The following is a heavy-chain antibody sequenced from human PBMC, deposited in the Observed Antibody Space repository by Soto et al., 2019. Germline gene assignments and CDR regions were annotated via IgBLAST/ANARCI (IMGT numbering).Heavy chain of an antibody. D-gene: IGHD3-10*01. V-gene: IGHV3-21*05. CDR1: GFTFSTYG. Sequence: EVQVVESGGGLVKPGGSLRLSGAASGFTFSTYGLNWVRQAPGRGLEWVYYISESSSHIYYADSGKGRFIIYRDNATNLAYLQMNRLTAEDTAVYYCARDSSKSLKYGYSDLWGRGTLVTVSS. CDR2: ISESSSHI. CDR3: ARDSSKSLKYGYSDL. J-gene: IGHJ2*01.